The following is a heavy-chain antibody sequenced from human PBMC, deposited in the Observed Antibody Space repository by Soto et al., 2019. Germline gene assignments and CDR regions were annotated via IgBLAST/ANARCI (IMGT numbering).Heavy chain of an antibody. CDR3: ARRGDYVWGSYRYSYYGMDV. J-gene: IGHJ6*02. CDR1: GYTFTSYG. D-gene: IGHD3-16*02. CDR2: ISAYNGNT. V-gene: IGHV1-18*04. Sequence: QVPLVQSGAEVKKPGASVKVSCKASGYTFTSYGISWVRQAPGQGLEWMGWISAYNGNTNYAQKLQGRVTMTTDTSTSTACMELRSLRSDDTAVYYCARRGDYVWGSYRYSYYGMDVWGQGTTVTVSS.